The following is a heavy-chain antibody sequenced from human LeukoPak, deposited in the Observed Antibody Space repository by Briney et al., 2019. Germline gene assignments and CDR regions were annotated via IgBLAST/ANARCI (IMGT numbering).Heavy chain of an antibody. CDR3: ASGPETDDFYYYYMDV. CDR1: GGTFSSYA. J-gene: IGHJ6*03. Sequence: ASVKVSCKASGGTFSSYAISWVRQAPGQGLEWMGGIIPIFGTANYAQKFQGRVTITTDESTSTAYMELSSLRSEDTAVYYCASGPETDDFYYYYMDVWGKGTTVTVSS. CDR2: IIPIFGTA. V-gene: IGHV1-69*05.